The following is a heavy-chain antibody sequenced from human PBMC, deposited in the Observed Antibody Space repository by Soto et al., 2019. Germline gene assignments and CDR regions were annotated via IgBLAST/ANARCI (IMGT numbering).Heavy chain of an antibody. CDR2: IIPIFGTA. V-gene: IGHV1-69*13. Sequence: ASVKVSCKASGGTFSSYAISWVRQAPGQGLEWMGGIIPIFGTANYAQKFQGRVTITADESTGTAYMELSSLRSEDTAVYYCATPPVAAPEYFQHWGQGTLVTVSS. CDR3: ATPPVAAPEYFQH. D-gene: IGHD6-19*01. J-gene: IGHJ1*01. CDR1: GGTFSSYA.